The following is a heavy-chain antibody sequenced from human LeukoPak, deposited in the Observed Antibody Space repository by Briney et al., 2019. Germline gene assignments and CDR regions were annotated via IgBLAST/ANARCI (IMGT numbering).Heavy chain of an antibody. Sequence: SETLSLTCTASGGSISSSSYYWGWIRQPPGKGLEWIGSIYYSGSTYYNPSLKGRVTISVDTSKNQFSLKLSSVTAADTAVYYCARDGEDYSNYYFDYWGQGTLVAVSS. CDR3: ARDGEDYSNYYFDY. V-gene: IGHV4-39*07. J-gene: IGHJ4*02. CDR2: IYYSGST. CDR1: GGSISSSSYY. D-gene: IGHD4-11*01.